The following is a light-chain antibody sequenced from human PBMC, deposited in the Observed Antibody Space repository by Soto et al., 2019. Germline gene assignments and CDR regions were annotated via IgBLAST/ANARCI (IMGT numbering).Light chain of an antibody. CDR2: GAS. Sequence: EIVLTQSPGTLSLSPGERATLSCRASQSVSSSYLARYQQKPGQAPSLLMVGASSRATGIPERFSGSGSGTDFTLTISRLEPEDFAVYYCQQYGSVPRTFGQETKG. J-gene: IGKJ1*01. CDR3: QQYGSVPRT. CDR1: QSVSSSY. V-gene: IGKV3-20*01.